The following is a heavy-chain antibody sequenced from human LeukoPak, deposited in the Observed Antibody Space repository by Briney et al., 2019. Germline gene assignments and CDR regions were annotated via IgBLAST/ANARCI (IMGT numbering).Heavy chain of an antibody. CDR2: INPNSGGT. Sequence: ASVKVSCKASGYTFTDYYVHWVRQAPGQGLEWMGWINPNSGGTNYAQKFQGRVTMTRDTSTSTVYMELSSLRSEDTAVYYCARLEISTEYYYGMDVWGQGTTVTVSS. V-gene: IGHV1-2*02. D-gene: IGHD5-24*01. CDR3: ARLEISTEYYYGMDV. J-gene: IGHJ6*02. CDR1: GYTFTDYY.